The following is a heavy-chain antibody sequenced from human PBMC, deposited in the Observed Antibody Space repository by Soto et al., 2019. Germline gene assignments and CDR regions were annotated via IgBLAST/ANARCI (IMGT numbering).Heavy chain of an antibody. J-gene: IGHJ6*03. CDR2: SYYSGST. Sequence: SETLSLTCTVSGGSISSSSYYWGWIRQPPGKGREWIGSSYYSGSTYYNPSLKSRVTISVDMSKNQFSLRLSSVTAADTAVYYCARQGYSSGWPFPYYYYMDVWGKGTTVTVSS. CDR1: GGSISSSSYY. CDR3: ARQGYSSGWPFPYYYYMDV. V-gene: IGHV4-39*01. D-gene: IGHD6-19*01.